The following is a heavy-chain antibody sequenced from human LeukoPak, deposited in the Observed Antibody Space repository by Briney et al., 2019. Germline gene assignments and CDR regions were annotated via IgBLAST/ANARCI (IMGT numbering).Heavy chain of an antibody. J-gene: IGHJ4*02. CDR1: GLIFSTYW. D-gene: IGHD2-21*02. CDR3: AKDATQYCGGDCYPQTPDF. Sequence: GGSLRLSCATSGLIFSTYWMSWVRQAPGKGLEWVDNIKQDGSEKNYVDSVKGRFTISRDNSKNTLYLQMSSLRAEDTAVFYCAKDATQYCGGDCYPQTPDFWGQGTLVTVSS. V-gene: IGHV3-7*01. CDR2: IKQDGSEK.